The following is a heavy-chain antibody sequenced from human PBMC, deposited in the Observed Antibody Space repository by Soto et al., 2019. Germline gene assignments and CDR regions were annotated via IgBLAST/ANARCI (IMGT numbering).Heavy chain of an antibody. CDR1: GYTFTSYA. Sequence: ASVKVSCKASGYTFTSYAMHWVRQAPGQRLEWMGWINAGNGNTKYSQKFQGRVTITRDTSASTAYMELSSLRSEDTAVYYCARDLRDIVVVPAATAGYWGQGTLVTVSS. D-gene: IGHD2-2*01. CDR3: ARDLRDIVVVPAATAGY. V-gene: IGHV1-3*01. J-gene: IGHJ4*02. CDR2: INAGNGNT.